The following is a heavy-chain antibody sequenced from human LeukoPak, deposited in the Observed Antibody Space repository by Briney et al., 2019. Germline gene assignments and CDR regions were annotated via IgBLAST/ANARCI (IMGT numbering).Heavy chain of an antibody. Sequence: GASVKVSCKASGYXFTGYYMHWVRQAPGXXXXXXXXXNPNSGGTNYAQKFQGRVTMTRDTSISTAYMELSRLRSDDTAVYYCARGEYSSGPNYFDYWGQGTLVTVSS. V-gene: IGHV1-2*02. D-gene: IGHD6-19*01. CDR1: GYXFTGYY. J-gene: IGHJ4*02. CDR2: XNPNSGGT. CDR3: ARGEYSSGPNYFDY.